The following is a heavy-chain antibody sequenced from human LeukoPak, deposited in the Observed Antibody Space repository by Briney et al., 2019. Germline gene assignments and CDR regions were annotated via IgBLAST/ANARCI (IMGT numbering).Heavy chain of an antibody. J-gene: IGHJ5*02. Sequence: GASVKVSCKASGGTFSSYAISWVRQAPGQGLEWMGGIIPIFGTANYVQKFQGRVTITADESTSTASMELSSLRSEDTAVYYCAAWARYCSSTSCYEGGWFDPWGQGTLVTVSS. CDR1: GGTFSSYA. CDR2: IIPIFGTA. CDR3: AAWARYCSSTSCYEGGWFDP. V-gene: IGHV1-69*13. D-gene: IGHD2-2*01.